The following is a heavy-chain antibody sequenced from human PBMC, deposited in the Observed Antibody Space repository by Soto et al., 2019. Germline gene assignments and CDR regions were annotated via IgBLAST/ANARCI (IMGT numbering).Heavy chain of an antibody. J-gene: IGHJ6*02. CDR3: ATGGVHYYYYGMDV. CDR1: GYSFTSYW. D-gene: IGHD3-16*01. Sequence: PGESLKISCKGSGYSFTSYWISWVRQMPGKGLEWMGRIDPSDSYTNYSPSFQGHVTISADKSISTAYLQWSSLKASDTAMYYCATGGVHYYYYGMDVWGQGTTVTVSS. V-gene: IGHV5-10-1*01. CDR2: IDPSDSYT.